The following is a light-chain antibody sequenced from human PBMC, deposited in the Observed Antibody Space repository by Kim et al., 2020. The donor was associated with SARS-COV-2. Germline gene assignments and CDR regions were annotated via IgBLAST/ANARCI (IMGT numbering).Light chain of an antibody. J-gene: IGLJ3*02. Sequence: RVTISCTAASSNIGAGSDVHWFQQLPGTAPKVLIYGNINRPSGIPDRFSGSKSGTSASLAITGLQAEDEADYYCQSYDNSLSGWVFGGGTPLTVL. CDR2: GNI. CDR3: QSYDNSLSGWV. V-gene: IGLV1-40*01. CDR1: SSNIGAGSD.